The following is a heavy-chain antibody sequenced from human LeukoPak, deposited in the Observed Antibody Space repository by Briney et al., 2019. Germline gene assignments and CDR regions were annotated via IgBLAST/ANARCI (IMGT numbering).Heavy chain of an antibody. CDR2: INHSGST. Sequence: PETLSLTCAVYGGPFSDYYWSWIRQPPGKGLEWIGKINHSGSTNYNPSLKSRVTISVDTSKNQFSLKLSSVTAADTAVYYCARGDSGSYWIDYWGQGTLVTVSS. J-gene: IGHJ4*02. D-gene: IGHD1-26*01. CDR3: ARGDSGSYWIDY. CDR1: GGPFSDYY. V-gene: IGHV4-34*01.